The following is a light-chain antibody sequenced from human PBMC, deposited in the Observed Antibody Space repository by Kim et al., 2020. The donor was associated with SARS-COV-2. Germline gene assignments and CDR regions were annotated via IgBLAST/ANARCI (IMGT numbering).Light chain of an antibody. CDR2: QNT. V-gene: IGLV3-1*01. CDR3: QAWDGTTVV. J-gene: IGLJ2*01. Sequence: SYELTQPPSVSVSPGQTASITCSGDNSGNKYVCXYQQKPGQSPVLVIYQNTKRPSGIPERFSGSNSGNTATLTISGTQAMDESDFYCQAWDGTTVVFGGG. CDR1: NSGNKY.